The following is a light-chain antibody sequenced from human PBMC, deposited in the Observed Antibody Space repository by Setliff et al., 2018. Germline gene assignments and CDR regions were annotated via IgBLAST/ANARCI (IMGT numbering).Light chain of an antibody. V-gene: IGLV2-14*03. Sequence: QSVLTQPASVSGSPGQTIILSCTGTGSDVGGYDYISWYQLHPGKVPKLMIYDVINRPSGVSDRFSGSKSGNTASLTISGLQAEDEADYYCCSYAGSYPYVFGTGTKVTVL. J-gene: IGLJ1*01. CDR3: CSYAGSYPYV. CDR1: GSDVGGYDY. CDR2: DVI.